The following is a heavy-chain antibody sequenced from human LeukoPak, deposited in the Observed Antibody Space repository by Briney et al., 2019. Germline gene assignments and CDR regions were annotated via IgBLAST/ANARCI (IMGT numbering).Heavy chain of an antibody. CDR3: AKRPSDYGDYVTYFDY. D-gene: IGHD4-17*01. CDR2: ISDDGRNK. CDR1: GFSFIRDG. V-gene: IGHV3-30*18. Sequence: GGSLRLSCAASGFSFIRDGMHCVRQAPGKGLEWVGVISDDGRNKKYADSVKGRFTISRDNYKDTLYLQMNSLRDEDTAVYYCAKRPSDYGDYVTYFDYWGQGTLVTVSS. J-gene: IGHJ4*02.